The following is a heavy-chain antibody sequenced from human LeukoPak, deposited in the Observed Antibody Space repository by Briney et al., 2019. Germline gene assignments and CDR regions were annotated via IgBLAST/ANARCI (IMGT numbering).Heavy chain of an antibody. J-gene: IGHJ3*02. Sequence: GGSLRLSCAASGFTFSSYGMHWVRQAPGKGLEWVAVISYDGSNKYYADSVKGRFTISRDNSKNTLYLQMNSLRAEDTAVYYCAKLLVVVVAATPSAFDIWGQGTMVTVSS. CDR1: GFTFSSYG. V-gene: IGHV3-30*18. D-gene: IGHD2-15*01. CDR3: AKLLVVVVAATPSAFDI. CDR2: ISYDGSNK.